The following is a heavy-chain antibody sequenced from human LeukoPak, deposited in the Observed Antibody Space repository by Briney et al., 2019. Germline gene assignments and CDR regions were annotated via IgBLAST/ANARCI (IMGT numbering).Heavy chain of an antibody. V-gene: IGHV3-23*01. D-gene: IGHD3-22*01. CDR3: AKHMGSSSGYYFPD. J-gene: IGHJ4*02. CDR2: FPSSGGST. CDR1: GFTFSTYA. Sequence: PGGSLRLSCAASGFTFSTYAMHWVRPAPGKGLEWVSTFPSSGGSTYYADSVKGRFAISRDNSKITLHAQMYSLRAEDTAVYYCAKHMGSSSGYYFPDWGQGTLVTVSS.